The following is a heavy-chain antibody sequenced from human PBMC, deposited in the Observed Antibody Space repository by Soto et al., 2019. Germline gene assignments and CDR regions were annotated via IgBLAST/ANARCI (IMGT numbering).Heavy chain of an antibody. CDR3: ARSIVVVTALDY. CDR2: INAGNGNT. V-gene: IGHV1-3*01. CDR1: GYTFTSXA. J-gene: IGHJ4*02. D-gene: IGHD2-21*02. Sequence: ASVEVSCKASGYTFTSXAMHWVRQAPGQRLEWMGWINAGNGNTKYSQKFQGRVTITRDTSASTAYMELSSLRSEDTAVYYCARSIVVVTALDYWGQGTLVTVSS.